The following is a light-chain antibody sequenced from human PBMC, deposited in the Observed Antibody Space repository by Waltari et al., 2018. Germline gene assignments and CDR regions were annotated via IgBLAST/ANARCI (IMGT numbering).Light chain of an antibody. CDR1: SSDVGAYNS. V-gene: IGLV2-8*01. CDR2: EVT. Sequence: QSALTQPPSASGSPGQSVTISCPGTSSDVGAYNSVSWYRQHPGKAPELMIYEVTKRPSGVPGRFSGSKSGNTASLTVSGLQTEDEADYYCTSDGGSSNFYVFGTGTKVTVL. J-gene: IGLJ1*01. CDR3: TSDGGSSNFYV.